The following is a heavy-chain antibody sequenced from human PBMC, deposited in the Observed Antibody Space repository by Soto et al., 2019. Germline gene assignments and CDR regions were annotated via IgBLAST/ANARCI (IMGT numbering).Heavy chain of an antibody. J-gene: IGHJ6*02. CDR3: ARTPIWTVAGTYYYYGMDV. D-gene: IGHD6-19*01. CDR2: TYYRSKWYN. Sequence: SQTLSLTCAISGDSVSSNSAAWNWIRQSPSRGLEWLGRTYYRSKWYNDYAVSVKSRITINPDTSKNQFPLQLNSVTPEDTAVYYCARTPIWTVAGTYYYYGMDVWGQGTTVTVPS. CDR1: GDSVSSNSAA. V-gene: IGHV6-1*01.